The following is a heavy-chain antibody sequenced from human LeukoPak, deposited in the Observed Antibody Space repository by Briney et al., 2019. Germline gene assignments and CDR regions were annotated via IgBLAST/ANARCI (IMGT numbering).Heavy chain of an antibody. CDR3: AALWLPNKPMQGSYYFDY. CDR1: GFTFDDYA. Sequence: GRSLRLSCAASGFTFDDYAMHWVRQGPGKGLEWVSLISGDGGSTYYADSVKGRFTISRDNSKNSLYLQMNSLRTEDTALYYCAALWLPNKPMQGSYYFDYWGQGTLVTVSS. D-gene: IGHD5-18*01. CDR2: ISGDGGST. J-gene: IGHJ4*02. V-gene: IGHV3-43*02.